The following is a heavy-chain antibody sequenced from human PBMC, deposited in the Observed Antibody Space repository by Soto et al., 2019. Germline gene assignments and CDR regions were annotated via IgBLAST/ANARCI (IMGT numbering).Heavy chain of an antibody. Sequence: PGGSLRLSCAASGFTFSSYSMNWVRQAPGKGLEWVSFSSSSSNYIYYADSVKGRFTISRDNAKNSLYMQMNSLRAEDTAVYYCARDGNTSGWNPDAFDIWGQGTMVTVSS. D-gene: IGHD6-19*01. J-gene: IGHJ3*02. CDR1: GFTFSSYS. V-gene: IGHV3-21*01. CDR2: SSSSSNYI. CDR3: ARDGNTSGWNPDAFDI.